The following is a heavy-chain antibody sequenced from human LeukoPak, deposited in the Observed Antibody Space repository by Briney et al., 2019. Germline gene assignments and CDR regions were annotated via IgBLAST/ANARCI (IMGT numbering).Heavy chain of an antibody. CDR3: AFDYTNYQSFDY. V-gene: IGHV1-69*01. D-gene: IGHD4-11*01. CDR2: IIPGIGTT. Sequence: SVKVSCKVSGGFFNSYAISWVRQAPGQGFEWMGGIIPGIGTTTYAETFQDRVAITADESTTTAYLDLTSLTSEDTAVYFCAFDYTNYQSFDYWGQGTLVTVSS. CDR1: GGFFNSYA. J-gene: IGHJ4*02.